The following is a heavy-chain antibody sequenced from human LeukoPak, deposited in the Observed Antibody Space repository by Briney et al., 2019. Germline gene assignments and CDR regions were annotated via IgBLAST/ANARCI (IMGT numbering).Heavy chain of an antibody. CDR1: GFTSSNYA. D-gene: IGHD3-16*01. CDR3: AKALGVVDFFDY. J-gene: IGHJ4*02. CDR2: IIGRGDST. V-gene: IGHV3-23*01. Sequence: RGSLRLSCAASGFTSSNYAMTWVRQAPGKGLEWVSTIIGRGDSTYYADTVKGRFTISRDNSKNTLYLRMNSLRAEDTALYYCAKALGVVDFFDYWGQGTLVTVSS.